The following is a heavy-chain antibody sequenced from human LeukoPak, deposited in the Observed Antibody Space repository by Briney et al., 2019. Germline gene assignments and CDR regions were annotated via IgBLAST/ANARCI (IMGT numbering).Heavy chain of an antibody. CDR1: GYTFTSHG. Sequence: ASVKVSCKASGYTFTSHGISWVRQAPGQGLEWMGWISPYNGNTIYAQKLQGRVTMTTDTSTSTAYMELRSLRSDDTAVYYCARGSPPRVYYDSSGYYSYYFDYWGQGTLVTVSS. CDR3: ARGSPPRVYYDSSGYYSYYFDY. J-gene: IGHJ4*02. V-gene: IGHV1-18*01. CDR2: ISPYNGNT. D-gene: IGHD3-22*01.